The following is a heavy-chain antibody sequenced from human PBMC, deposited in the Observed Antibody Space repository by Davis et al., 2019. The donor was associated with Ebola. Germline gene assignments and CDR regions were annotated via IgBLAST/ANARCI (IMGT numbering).Heavy chain of an antibody. Sequence: SETLSLTCTVSAGSISTHYWSWIRQPPGKGLEWIGYIYYSGSTTYNPSLRSRVTISVDTSKTQFSLKVSSVTAADTAVYYCARGGAAGTFDPWGQGILVTVSS. CDR2: IYYSGST. CDR3: ARGGAAGTFDP. V-gene: IGHV4-59*11. J-gene: IGHJ5*02. CDR1: AGSISTHY. D-gene: IGHD6-13*01.